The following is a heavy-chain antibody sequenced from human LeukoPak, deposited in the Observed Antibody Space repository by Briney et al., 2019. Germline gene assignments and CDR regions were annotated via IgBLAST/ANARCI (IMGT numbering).Heavy chain of an antibody. CDR1: GGSISSGGYY. D-gene: IGHD3-22*01. CDR2: IYYSGST. CDR3: ARRTYYYDSSGYYYGDYYFDY. Sequence: SETLSLTCTVSGGSISSGGYYWSWIRQHPGKGLEWIGYIYYSGSTYYNPSLKSRVTISVDTSKNQFSLKLGSVTAADTAVYYCARRTYYYDSSGYYYGDYYFDYWGQGTLVTVSS. J-gene: IGHJ4*02. V-gene: IGHV4-31*03.